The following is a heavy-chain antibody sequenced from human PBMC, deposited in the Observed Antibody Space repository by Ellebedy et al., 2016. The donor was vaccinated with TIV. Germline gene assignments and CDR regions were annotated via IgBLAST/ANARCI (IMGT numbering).Heavy chain of an antibody. CDR1: GFTFSRYA. J-gene: IGHJ4*02. V-gene: IGHV3-23*01. Sequence: GESLKISCAASGFTFSRYAIGWVRQAPGKGLEWVSGIVGSGAQKYADSVKGRFTISRDNSKGTVDLQMNSLRVEDTAVYYCESASGSYGGDYWGQGTLVTVSS. CDR2: IVGSGA. D-gene: IGHD3-10*01. CDR3: ESASGSYGGDY.